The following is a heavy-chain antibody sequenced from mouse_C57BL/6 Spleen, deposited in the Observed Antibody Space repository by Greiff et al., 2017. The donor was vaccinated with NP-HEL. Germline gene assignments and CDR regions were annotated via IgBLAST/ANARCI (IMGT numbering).Heavy chain of an antibody. CDR1: GYTFTSYG. Sequence: VQLQESGAELARPGASVKLSCKASGYTFTSYGISWVKQRTGQGLEWIGEIYPRSGNTYYNEKFKGKATLTADKSSSTAYMELRSLTSEDSAVYFCARSPHYYGSSYWYFDVWGTGTTVTVSS. CDR3: ARSPHYYGSSYWYFDV. D-gene: IGHD1-1*01. CDR2: IYPRSGNT. V-gene: IGHV1-81*01. J-gene: IGHJ1*03.